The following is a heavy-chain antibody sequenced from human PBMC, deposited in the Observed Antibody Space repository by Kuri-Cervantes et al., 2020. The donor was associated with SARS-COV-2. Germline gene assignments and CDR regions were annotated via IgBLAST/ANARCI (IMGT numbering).Heavy chain of an antibody. CDR1: GGSISSSSYY. CDR2: IYYSGST. CDR3: AVRGYSYREY. D-gene: IGHD5-18*01. Sequence: SETLSLTCTVSGGSISSSSYYWGWIRQPPGKGLEWIGSIYYSGSTYYNPSLKSRVTISVDTSKNQFSLKLSSVTAADTAVYYCAVRGYSYREYWGQGTRVTVSS. J-gene: IGHJ4*02. V-gene: IGHV4-39*07.